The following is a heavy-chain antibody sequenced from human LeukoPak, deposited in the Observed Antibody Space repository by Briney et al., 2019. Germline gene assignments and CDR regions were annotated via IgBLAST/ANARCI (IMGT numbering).Heavy chain of an antibody. Sequence: PGGSLRLSCAASGFTFSSYSMNWVRQAPGKGLEWVSYISSSSSTIYYADSVKGRFTISRDNAKNSLYLQMNSLRAEDTAVYYCARPPCSSTSCPKGPWGQGTLVTVSS. CDR2: ISSSSSTI. D-gene: IGHD2-2*01. J-gene: IGHJ5*02. V-gene: IGHV3-48*01. CDR1: GFTFSSYS. CDR3: ARPPCSSTSCPKGP.